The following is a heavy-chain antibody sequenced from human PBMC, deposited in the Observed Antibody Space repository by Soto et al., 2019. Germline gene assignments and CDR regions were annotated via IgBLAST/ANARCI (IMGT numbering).Heavy chain of an antibody. CDR1: GYTFTSYY. Sequence: ASVKVSCNASGYTFTSYYINWVRQATGQGLEWMGWMNPNSGNTGYAQKFQGRVTMTRNTSISTAYMELSSLRSEDTAVYYCARGLTYQLGLGYWGQGTLVTVSS. CDR3: ARGLTYQLGLGY. CDR2: MNPNSGNT. V-gene: IGHV1-8*01. J-gene: IGHJ4*02. D-gene: IGHD1-1*01.